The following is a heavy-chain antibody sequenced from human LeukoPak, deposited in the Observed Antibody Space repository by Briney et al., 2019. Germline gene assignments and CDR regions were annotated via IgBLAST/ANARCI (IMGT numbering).Heavy chain of an antibody. V-gene: IGHV1-69*05. D-gene: IGHD3-10*01. CDR1: GGTFSSYA. CDR2: IIPIFGTA. J-gene: IGHJ5*02. CDR3: TRDRAGTQSWVEFDL. Sequence: SVTVSCKASGGTFSSYAISWVRQAPGQGLEWMGGIIPIFGTANYAQKFQGRVTITTDESTSTAYMELSSLRSEDSAVYYCTRDRAGTQSWVEFDLWGQGTLATVSS.